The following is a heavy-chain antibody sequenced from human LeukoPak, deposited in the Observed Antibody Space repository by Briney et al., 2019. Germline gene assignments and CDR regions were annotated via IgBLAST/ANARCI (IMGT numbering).Heavy chain of an antibody. CDR2: ISSSSSYI. V-gene: IGHV3-21*01. CDR1: GFTFSSYS. J-gene: IGHJ5*02. CDR3: ARVRGYCSSTSCHPAFAPRGWFDP. Sequence: GGSLRLSCAASGFTFSSYSMNWVRQAPGKGLEWVSSISSSSSYIYYADSVKGRFTISRDNAKNSLYLQMNSLRAEDTAVYYCARVRGYCSSTSCHPAFAPRGWFDPWGQGTLVTVSS. D-gene: IGHD2-2*01.